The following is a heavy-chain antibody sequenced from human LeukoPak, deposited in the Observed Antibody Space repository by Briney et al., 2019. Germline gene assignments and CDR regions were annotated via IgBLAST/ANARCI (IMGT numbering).Heavy chain of an antibody. CDR1: GYTFTSYA. CDR3: ARNMGYSYGPPDAFDI. D-gene: IGHD5-18*01. CDR2: INAGNGNT. V-gene: IGHV1-3*01. J-gene: IGHJ3*02. Sequence: ASVKVSCKASGYTFTSYAMHWVRPAPGQRLEWMGWINAGNGNTKYSQKFQGRVTITRDTSASTAYMELSSLRSEDTAVYYCARNMGYSYGPPDAFDIWGQGTMVTVSS.